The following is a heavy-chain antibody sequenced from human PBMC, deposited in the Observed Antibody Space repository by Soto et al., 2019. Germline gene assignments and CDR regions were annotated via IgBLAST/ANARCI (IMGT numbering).Heavy chain of an antibody. V-gene: IGHV4-34*01. CDR1: GGSFSGYY. CDR3: ERAWYYGYV. J-gene: IGHJ4*02. D-gene: IGHD4-17*01. CDR2: INHSGST. Sequence: QVQLQQWGAGLLKPSETLSLTCAVYGGSFSGYYWSWIRQPPGKGLEWIGEINHSGSTNYNPSLKSRVPTSVATSKTQFSLKLSSVTAADTAVYYCERAWYYGYVWGQGTLVTVSS.